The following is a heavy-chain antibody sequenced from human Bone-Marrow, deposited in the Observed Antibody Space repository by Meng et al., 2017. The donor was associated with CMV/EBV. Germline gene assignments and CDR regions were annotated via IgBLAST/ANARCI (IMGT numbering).Heavy chain of an antibody. CDR2: ASHDGSNT. J-gene: IGHJ6*02. V-gene: IGHV3-30*04. CDR3: AREGGGYCSSTSCYSDYYYGMDV. Sequence: GGSLRLSCAASAFTFSNYAMHWVRQAPGKGLEWVAVASHDGSNTYYADSVRGRFTISRDNAENTLYLQMNSLRAEDTAVYYCAREGGGYCSSTSCYSDYYYGMDVWGQGTTVTVSS. CDR1: AFTFSNYA. D-gene: IGHD2-2*02.